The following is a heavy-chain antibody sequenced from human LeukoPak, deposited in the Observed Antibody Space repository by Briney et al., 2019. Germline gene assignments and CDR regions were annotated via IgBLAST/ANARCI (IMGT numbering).Heavy chain of an antibody. J-gene: IGHJ4*02. CDR2: IYTSGST. D-gene: IGHD3-22*01. V-gene: IGHV4-61*02. CDR1: GGSISSGSYY. Sequence: PSQTLSLTCTVSGGSISSGSYYWSWIRQPAGKGLGWIGRIYTSGSTNYNPSLKSRVTISVDTSKNQFSLKLSSVTAADTAVYYCARVWAYYYEAQNWGQGTLVTVSS. CDR3: ARVWAYYYEAQN.